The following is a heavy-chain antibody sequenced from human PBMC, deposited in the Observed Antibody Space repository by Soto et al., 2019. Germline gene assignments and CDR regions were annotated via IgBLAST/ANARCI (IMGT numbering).Heavy chain of an antibody. Sequence: SVKVSCKASGGTFSSYAISWVRQAPGQGLEWMGGIIPICGTANYAQKFQGRVTITADESTSTAYMELSSLRSEDTAVYYCARGVGWELRHFDYWGQGTLVTVSS. CDR3: ARGVGWELRHFDY. D-gene: IGHD1-26*01. V-gene: IGHV1-69*13. CDR2: IIPICGTA. CDR1: GGTFSSYA. J-gene: IGHJ4*02.